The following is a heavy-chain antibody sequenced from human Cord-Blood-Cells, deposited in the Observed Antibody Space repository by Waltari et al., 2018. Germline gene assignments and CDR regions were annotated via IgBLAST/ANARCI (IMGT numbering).Heavy chain of an antibody. CDR2: IFSNDEK. CDR3: ARITAGGSTTYYDFWSGYYDAFDI. Sequence: QVTLKESGPVLVKPTETLTLTCTVSGFSLSNARMGVSWIRQPPGKALEWLAHIFSNDEKSYSTSLKSRLTISKDTSKSQVVLTMTNMDPVDTATYYCARITAGGSTTYYDFWSGYYDAFDIWGQGTMVTVSS. CDR1: GFSLSNARMG. D-gene: IGHD3-3*01. J-gene: IGHJ3*02. V-gene: IGHV2-26*01.